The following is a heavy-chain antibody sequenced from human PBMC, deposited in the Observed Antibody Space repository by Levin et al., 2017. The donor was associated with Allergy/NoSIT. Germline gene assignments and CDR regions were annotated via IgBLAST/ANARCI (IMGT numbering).Heavy chain of an antibody. Sequence: SETLSLTCAVSGGSISSSNWWSWVRQPPGKGLEWIGEIYHSGSTNYNPSLKSRVTISVDKSKNQFSLKLSSVTAADTAVYYCARVRGVVTATHWYFDLWGRGTLVTVSS. CDR2: IYHSGST. CDR1: GGSISSSNW. V-gene: IGHV4-4*02. D-gene: IGHD2-21*02. J-gene: IGHJ2*01. CDR3: ARVRGVVTATHWYFDL.